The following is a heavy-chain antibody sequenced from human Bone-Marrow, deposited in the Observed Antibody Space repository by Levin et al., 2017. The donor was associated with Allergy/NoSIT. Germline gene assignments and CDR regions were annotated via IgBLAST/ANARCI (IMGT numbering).Heavy chain of an antibody. J-gene: IGHJ3*02. CDR3: ARDVPTPYGSGSYGAFDS. CDR2: IYSDGAT. D-gene: IGHD3-10*01. Sequence: GGSLRLSCAASGFTVNNNYMSWVRQAPGKGLEWVSVIYSDGATFYADSVKGRFTISRDNSKNTLYLQMNSLRAEDTAVYYCARDVPTPYGSGSYGAFDSWGQGTMVTVSS. CDR1: GFTVNNNY. V-gene: IGHV3-66*01.